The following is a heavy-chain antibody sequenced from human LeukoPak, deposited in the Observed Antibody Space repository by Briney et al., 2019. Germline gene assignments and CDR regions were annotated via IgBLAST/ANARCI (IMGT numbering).Heavy chain of an antibody. CDR2: IKEDGSEK. CDR1: GFLFSRCW. CDR3: ARDSFETDIDY. D-gene: IGHD1-14*01. V-gene: IGHV3-7*01. J-gene: IGHJ4*02. Sequence: GGSLRLSCAASGFLFSRCWMSWVRQAPGKGLEWVANIKEDGSEKYYVESMKGRFTISRDNVKNSLYLQINSLRAVDTAVYYCARDSFETDIDYWGQGTLVTVSS.